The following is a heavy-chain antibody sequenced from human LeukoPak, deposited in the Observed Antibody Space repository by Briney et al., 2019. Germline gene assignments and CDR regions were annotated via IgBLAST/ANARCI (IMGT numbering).Heavy chain of an antibody. Sequence: PGGSLRLSCAASGFTVSSIHMVWVRQAPGKGLEWVPVPYTGGNSYYADSVKGRFITSRDISKNTLYLQMNSLRAEDSALYYCARGGRGSAAVVAPRSFDIWGQGTMVTVSS. J-gene: IGHJ3*02. D-gene: IGHD3-22*01. V-gene: IGHV3-53*01. CDR2: PYTGGNS. CDR1: GFTVSSIH. CDR3: ARGGRGSAAVVAPRSFDI.